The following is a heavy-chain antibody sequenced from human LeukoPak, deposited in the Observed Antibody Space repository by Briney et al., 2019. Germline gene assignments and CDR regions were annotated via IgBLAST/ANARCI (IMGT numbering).Heavy chain of an antibody. CDR3: ARDRTVRGVTVDAFDI. CDR2: INHSGST. CDR1: GGSFSGYY. Sequence: SETLSLTCAVYGGSFSGYYWSWIRQPPGKGLEWIGEINHSGSTNYNPSLKSRVTISVDTSKNQFSLKLSSVTAADTAVYYCARDRTVRGVTVDAFDIWGQGTMVTVSS. V-gene: IGHV4-34*01. D-gene: IGHD3-10*01. J-gene: IGHJ3*02.